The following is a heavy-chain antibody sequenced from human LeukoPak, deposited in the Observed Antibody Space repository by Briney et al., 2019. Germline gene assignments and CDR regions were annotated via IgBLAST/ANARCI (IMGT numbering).Heavy chain of an antibody. D-gene: IGHD1-26*01. CDR3: AKSTYSGSYYSSVSH. CDR1: GLTFSGSG. CDR2: IGRQGDSDAT. J-gene: IGHJ4*02. V-gene: IGHV3-73*01. Sequence: PGGSLRLSCAASGLTFSGSGIHWVRQASGKGLEWLGRIGRQGDSDATRYAASLKGKFTISRVDSRNTAYLQMNSLRAEDTAVYYCAKSTYSGSYYSSVSHWGQGTLVTVSS.